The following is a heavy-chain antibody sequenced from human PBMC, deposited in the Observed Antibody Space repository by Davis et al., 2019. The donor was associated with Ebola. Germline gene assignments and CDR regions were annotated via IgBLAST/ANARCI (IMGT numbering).Heavy chain of an antibody. CDR2: IYYSGST. CDR3: ARQFDP. Sequence: SETLSLTCAVYGGSFSGYYWSWIRQSPGKGPEWIGLIYYSGSTNYNPSLKSRVTISLDTSKNQFSLKLNSVTAADTAVYYCARQFDPWGQGTLVTVSS. V-gene: IGHV4-59*01. J-gene: IGHJ5*02. CDR1: GGSFSGYY.